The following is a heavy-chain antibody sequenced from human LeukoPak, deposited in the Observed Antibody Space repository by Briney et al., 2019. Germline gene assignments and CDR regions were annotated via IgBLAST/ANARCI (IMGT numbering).Heavy chain of an antibody. V-gene: IGHV4-31*03. J-gene: IGHJ3*02. CDR2: IYYSGST. CDR3: ARDGNYYDSSGSQGRAFDI. CDR1: GGSISSGGYY. D-gene: IGHD3-22*01. Sequence: PSETLSLTCTVSGGSISSGGYYWSWIRQHPGKGLEWIGYIYYSGSTYYNPSLKSRVTISVDTSKNQFSLKLSSVTAADTAVYYCARDGNYYDSSGSQGRAFDIWGQGTMVTVSS.